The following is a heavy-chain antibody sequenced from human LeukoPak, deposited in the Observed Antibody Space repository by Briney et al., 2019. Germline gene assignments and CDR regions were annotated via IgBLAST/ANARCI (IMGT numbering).Heavy chain of an antibody. D-gene: IGHD3-3*01. Sequence: PSETLSLTCTVSGGSISSSSYYRGWIRQPPGKGLEWIGSIYYSGSTYYNPSLKSRVTISADTSKNQFSLKLSSVTAADTAVYYCARSIDYDFWSGFFYLDYWGQGTLVTVSS. CDR1: GGSISSSSYY. CDR3: ARSIDYDFWSGFFYLDY. J-gene: IGHJ4*02. CDR2: IYYSGST. V-gene: IGHV4-39*01.